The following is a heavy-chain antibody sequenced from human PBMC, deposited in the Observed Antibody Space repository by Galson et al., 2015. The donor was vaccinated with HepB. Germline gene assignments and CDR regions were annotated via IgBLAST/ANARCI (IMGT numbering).Heavy chain of an antibody. V-gene: IGHV1-3*01. D-gene: IGHD6-19*01. CDR2: INSGNGDT. J-gene: IGHJ6*02. Sequence: SVKVSCKASGYTFTTYSIQWVRQAPGQRLEWLGWINSGNGDTVYSEKFQYRVTITRDTSASTAYVELSSLTSEDTAVYYCARSPSSGWSYYHYYHLDVWGQGTTVTVSS. CDR1: GYTFTTYS. CDR3: ARSPSSGWSYYHYYHLDV.